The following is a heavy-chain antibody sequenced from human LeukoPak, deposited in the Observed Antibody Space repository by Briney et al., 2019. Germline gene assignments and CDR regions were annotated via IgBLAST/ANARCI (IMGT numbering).Heavy chain of an antibody. V-gene: IGHV3-9*01. CDR1: GFTFDDYA. CDR2: LSWNGGGI. D-gene: IGHD3-22*01. CDR3: AKDRHYYDSSGGFDF. J-gene: IGHJ4*02. Sequence: GRSLRLSCAASGFTFDDYAMHWVRHTPGKGLEWVSGLSWNGGGIGYADSVKGRFTISRDNAKNSLYLQMNSLRAEDTALYYCAKDRHYYDSSGGFDFWGQGTLVTVSS.